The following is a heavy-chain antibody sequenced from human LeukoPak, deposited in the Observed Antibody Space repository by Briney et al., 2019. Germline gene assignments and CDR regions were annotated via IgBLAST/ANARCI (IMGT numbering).Heavy chain of an antibody. CDR2: IYYSGST. Sequence: SETLSLTCTVSGVSISSYYWSWLRQPPGKGLEWIGYIYYSGSTNYNPSLKSRVTISVDTSKNQFSLKLSSVTAADTAVYYCARVLLGYMDVWGKGTTVTVSS. V-gene: IGHV4-59*01. CDR3: ARVLLGYMDV. J-gene: IGHJ6*03. D-gene: IGHD3-10*01. CDR1: GVSISSYY.